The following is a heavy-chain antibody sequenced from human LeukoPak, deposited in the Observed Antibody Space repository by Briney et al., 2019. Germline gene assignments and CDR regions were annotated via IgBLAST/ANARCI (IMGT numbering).Heavy chain of an antibody. D-gene: IGHD1-26*01. CDR2: ISDRDGST. CDR1: RFTFSSYA. J-gene: IGHJ4*02. Sequence: PGGSLRLSCAASRFTFSSYAMTWVRQAPGKGLEWVSAISDRDGSTYYADSVKGRFTISRDNSKNTLYLQMNSLRAEETAVYYCAKGYRGNYDYWGQGTLVTVSS. CDR3: AKGYRGNYDY. V-gene: IGHV3-23*01.